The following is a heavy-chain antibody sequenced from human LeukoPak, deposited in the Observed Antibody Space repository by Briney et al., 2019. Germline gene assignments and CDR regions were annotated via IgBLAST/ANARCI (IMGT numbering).Heavy chain of an antibody. J-gene: IGHJ4*02. Sequence: GGSLRLSCAASGFIFSDYYMSWIRQAPGKGLEWVSYISSSASTINYADSVKGRFTVSRDNAKNSLYLQMNSLRAEDTAVYYCARDGYSSSSGVMGYWGQGTLVTVSS. CDR3: ARDGYSSSSGVMGY. D-gene: IGHD6-6*01. CDR1: GFIFSDYY. CDR2: ISSSASTI. V-gene: IGHV3-11*04.